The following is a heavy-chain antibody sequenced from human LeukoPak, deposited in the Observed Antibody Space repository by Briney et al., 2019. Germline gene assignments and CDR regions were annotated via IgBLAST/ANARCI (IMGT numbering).Heavy chain of an antibody. CDR1: GYSISSGYY. CDR3: ARGSAGGGDNWFDP. D-gene: IGHD1-26*01. J-gene: IGHJ5*02. Sequence: SETLSLTCTVSGYSISSGYYWGWIRQPPGKGLEWIGSICHSGSTYYNPSLKSRVTISVDTSKNQFSLKLSSVTAADTAVYYCARGSAGGGDNWFDPWGQGTLVTVSS. V-gene: IGHV4-38-2*02. CDR2: ICHSGST.